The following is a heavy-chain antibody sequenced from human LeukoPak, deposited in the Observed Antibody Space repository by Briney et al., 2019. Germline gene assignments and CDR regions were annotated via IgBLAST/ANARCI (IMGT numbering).Heavy chain of an antibody. CDR3: ARKYRGYSRINWFDP. V-gene: IGHV4-39*01. D-gene: IGHD6-13*01. CDR2: IYYSGST. J-gene: IGHJ5*02. CDR1: GGSISSSSYY. Sequence: PSETLSLTCTVSGGSISSSSYYWGWIRQPPGTGLEWIGSIYYSGSTYYNPSLKSRVTISVDTSKNQFSLKLSSVTAADTAVYYCARKYRGYSRINWFDPWGQGTLVTVSS.